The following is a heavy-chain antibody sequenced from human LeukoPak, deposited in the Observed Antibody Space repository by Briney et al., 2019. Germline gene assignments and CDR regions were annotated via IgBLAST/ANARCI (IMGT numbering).Heavy chain of an antibody. CDR2: IYYSGKS. Sequence: SETLTLTCTVSGSSISSSDDYWGWIRQPPGKGLEWIGTIYYSGKSYDNSSIDRRLTISVDTSKTQFSLKLSLLTAADTAVYYCARHPSKYDILTGYYIAPPDYWGQGTLVTVSS. CDR3: ARHPSKYDILTGYYIAPPDY. D-gene: IGHD3-9*01. V-gene: IGHV4-39*01. CDR1: GSSISSSDDY. J-gene: IGHJ4*02.